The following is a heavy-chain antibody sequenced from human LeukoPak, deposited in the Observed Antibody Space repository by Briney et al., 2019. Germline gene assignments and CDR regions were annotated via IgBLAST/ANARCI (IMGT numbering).Heavy chain of an antibody. D-gene: IGHD6-19*01. J-gene: IGHJ4*02. V-gene: IGHV3-23*01. CDR2: ISGRGDST. CDR1: GFTFSSYA. CDR3: AKDSSLSSSGWYYAGLGSTPASQDY. Sequence: GGSLKLSCAVSGFTFSSYAMSWVRQAPGKGLECVSGISGRGDSTYYADSVKGRFTISRDNSKNTLYLQMNSLRAEDTAVYYCAKDSSLSSSGWYYAGLGSTPASQDYWGQGTLVTVSS.